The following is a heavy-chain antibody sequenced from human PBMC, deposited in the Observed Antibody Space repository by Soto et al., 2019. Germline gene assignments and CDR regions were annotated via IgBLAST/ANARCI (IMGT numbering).Heavy chain of an antibody. CDR3: ATAVCDYERYYFGVDV. Sequence: SVKVSCKASGGTFSSYAISWVRQAPGQGLEWMGGIIPIFGTANYAQKFQGRVTITADESTSTAYMELSSLRSEDTAVYYCATAVCDYERYYFGVDVRGQGTTVTVSS. CDR2: IIPIFGTA. CDR1: GGTFSSYA. J-gene: IGHJ6*02. V-gene: IGHV1-69*13. D-gene: IGHD4-17*01.